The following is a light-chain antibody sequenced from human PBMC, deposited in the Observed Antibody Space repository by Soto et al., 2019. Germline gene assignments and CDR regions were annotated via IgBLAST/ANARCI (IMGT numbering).Light chain of an antibody. CDR2: DAS. V-gene: IGKV1-5*01. J-gene: IGKJ1*01. Sequence: DIQMTQSPSTLSASVGDRVTITCRASQSISSWVAWYQQKPGKAPKLLIYDASSLESGVPSRFSGSGSGTEFTLTISSLQPDDFATSYCQQYNSYSWTFGQGTKVDIK. CDR3: QQYNSYSWT. CDR1: QSISSW.